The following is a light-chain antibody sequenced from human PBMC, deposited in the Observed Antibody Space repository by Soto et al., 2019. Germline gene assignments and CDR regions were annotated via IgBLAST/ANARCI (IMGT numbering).Light chain of an antibody. Sequence: QSVLTQPGSVSGSPGQSITISCTGTSSDIGAYNFVSWYQQHPGKAPKLMLYDVNIRPSGVSNRFSGSKSGNTASLTISGLQAEDEADYYCTSWTTSTTRIFGGGTKLTVL. J-gene: IGLJ2*01. CDR3: TSWTTSTTRI. CDR1: SSDIGAYNF. CDR2: DVN. V-gene: IGLV2-14*03.